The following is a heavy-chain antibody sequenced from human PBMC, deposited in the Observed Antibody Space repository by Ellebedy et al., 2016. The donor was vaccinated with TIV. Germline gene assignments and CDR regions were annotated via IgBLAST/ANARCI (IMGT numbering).Heavy chain of an antibody. J-gene: IGHJ4*02. D-gene: IGHD6-13*01. V-gene: IGHV5-51*01. CDR3: ATSAFYSRWYYFDY. CDR1: GYSFTDYW. CDR2: IYPGDSDT. Sequence: GESLKISCKGSGYSFTDYWIGWVRHMPGKSLEWMGIIYPGDSDTRYSPSFQGQVTISVDKSMSTAYLQWGSLKASDTAMYYCATSAFYSRWYYFDYWGQGTLVTVSS.